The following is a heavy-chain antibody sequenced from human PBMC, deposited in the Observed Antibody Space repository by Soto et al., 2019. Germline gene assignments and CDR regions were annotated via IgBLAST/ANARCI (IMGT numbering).Heavy chain of an antibody. J-gene: IGHJ5*02. V-gene: IGHV3-15*01. D-gene: IGHD4-17*01. Sequence: GSLRLSCIVSGLTFSDAWMGWVRQAPGKGLEWVVSIKSKTDGGTTDYAAPVKGRFTISRDDSKNTMYVKMESLKIEDTGVYYCTTDDVRWPXWGQVTLLTVSX. CDR1: GLTFSDAW. CDR3: TTDDVRWPX. CDR2: IKSKTDGGTT.